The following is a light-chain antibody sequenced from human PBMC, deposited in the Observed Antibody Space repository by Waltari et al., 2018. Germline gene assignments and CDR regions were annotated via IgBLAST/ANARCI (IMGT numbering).Light chain of an antibody. J-gene: IGLJ1*01. CDR2: EVT. CDR1: SNDLGNYNL. CDR3: CSYAGSSTYV. V-gene: IGLV2-23*02. Sequence: QSALTQPASVSGSPGQSITIPCTGTSNDLGNYNLVSWYQQHPGKAPRLMLYEVTKRPSGVSDRFSGSKSGNTAFLTISGLQAEDEADYHCCSYAGSSTYVFGTGTKVTVL.